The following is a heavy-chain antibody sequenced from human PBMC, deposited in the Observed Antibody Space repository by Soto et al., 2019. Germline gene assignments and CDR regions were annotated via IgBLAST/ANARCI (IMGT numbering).Heavy chain of an antibody. Sequence: SETLSLTCTVSGGSISSGGYYWSWIRQHPGKGLEWIGYIYYSGSTYYNPSLKSRVTISVDTSKNQFSLKLSSVTAADTAVYYCARVGYSNFIDYWGQGTLVTVSS. D-gene: IGHD4-4*01. V-gene: IGHV4-31*03. J-gene: IGHJ4*02. CDR2: IYYSGST. CDR3: ARVGYSNFIDY. CDR1: GGSISSGGYY.